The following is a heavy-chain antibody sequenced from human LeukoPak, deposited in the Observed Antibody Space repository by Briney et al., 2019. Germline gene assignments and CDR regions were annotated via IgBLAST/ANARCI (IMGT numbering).Heavy chain of an antibody. D-gene: IGHD6-19*01. CDR2: IYYSGGT. CDR3: ARQVVAVAGTGYFDY. Sequence: SETLSLTCTVSGGSIRSSSYYWGWIRQPPGKGLEWIGRIYYSGGTYYNASLKSRGTISVDTSKNQFSLKLNSVTAADTAVYFCARQVVAVAGTGYFDYWGQGTLVTVSS. V-gene: IGHV4-39*01. CDR1: GGSIRSSSYY. J-gene: IGHJ4*02.